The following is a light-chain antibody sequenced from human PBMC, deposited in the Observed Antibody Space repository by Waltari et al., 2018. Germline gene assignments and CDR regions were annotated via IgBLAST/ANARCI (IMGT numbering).Light chain of an antibody. J-gene: IGKJ3*01. CDR1: QSISNC. V-gene: IGKV1-5*03. CDR3: QQYNTYVT. CDR2: QAS. Sequence: DIKMTQSHSTPSASLGHRVTITSRARQSISNCLDWYQQRPGKAPKLLVYQASSLESGVPSRFSGSGSGTEFTLTISGLQPSDFATYYCQQYNTYVTFGPGTNVDIE.